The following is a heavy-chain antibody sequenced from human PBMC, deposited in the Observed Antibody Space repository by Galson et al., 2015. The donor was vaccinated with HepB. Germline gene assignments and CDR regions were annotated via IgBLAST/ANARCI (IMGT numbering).Heavy chain of an antibody. CDR2: ISAYNGNT. V-gene: IGHV1-18*01. CDR1: GYTFTSYG. Sequence: SVKVSCKASGYTFTSYGISWVRQAPGQGLEWMGWISAYNGNTNYAQKLQGRVTMTTNTSTTTAYMEMRSLRSDDAAVYYCGRDLVVGAIWFDYWGQGTLVTVSS. CDR3: GRDLVVGAIWFDY. D-gene: IGHD1-26*01. J-gene: IGHJ4*02.